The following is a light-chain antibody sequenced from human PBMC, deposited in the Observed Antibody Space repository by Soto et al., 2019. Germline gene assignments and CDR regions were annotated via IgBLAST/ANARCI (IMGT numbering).Light chain of an antibody. V-gene: IGLV2-8*01. CDR3: SSFAGRNNVV. Sequence: QSALTQPPSASGSPGQSVTISCTGTSSDVGGYNYVSWYQQHPGKAPKLMIYEVNKRLSGVPDRFSGSKSGNTASLTVSGLQVEDEADYYCSSFAGRNNVVFGGGTKLTVL. CDR2: EVN. J-gene: IGLJ2*01. CDR1: SSDVGGYNY.